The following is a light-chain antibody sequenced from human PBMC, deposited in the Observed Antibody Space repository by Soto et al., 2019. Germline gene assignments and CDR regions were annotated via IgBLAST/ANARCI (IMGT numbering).Light chain of an antibody. V-gene: IGKV1-5*01. J-gene: IGKJ1*01. Sequence: DIQMTQSSSTLSASVGDRVTITCRASQSVGSWLAWYQQKPGKAPNLLIYDASTLESGVPSRFSGSGSGTEFTLTISSLQPDDFATYYCQQFKSFSFGQGTKVDIK. CDR3: QQFKSFS. CDR2: DAS. CDR1: QSVGSW.